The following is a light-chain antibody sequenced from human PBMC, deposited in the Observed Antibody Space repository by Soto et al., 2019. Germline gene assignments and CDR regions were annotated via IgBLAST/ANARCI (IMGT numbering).Light chain of an antibody. CDR3: HQYKSYTPYT. J-gene: IGKJ2*01. CDR1: QDISTL. Sequence: DIQMTQSPSSVSASIGDTVTITCRASQDISTLLAWYQQKPGKAPKLLIYGASTLESGVPSRFSGRGSGTDFTLTISNLQSDDFGTYYCHQYKSYTPYTIGQGTKVEIK. CDR2: GAS. V-gene: IGKV1D-16*01.